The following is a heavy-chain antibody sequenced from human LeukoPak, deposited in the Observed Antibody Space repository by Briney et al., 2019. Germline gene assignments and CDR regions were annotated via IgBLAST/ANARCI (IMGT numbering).Heavy chain of an antibody. Sequence: SVKVSCKASGGTFSSYATSWVRQAPGQGLEWMGGIIPIFGTANYAQKFQGRVTITADESTSTAYMELSSLRSEDTAVYYCAFVLRGYSGYDLVKRLDYWGQGTLVTVSS. V-gene: IGHV1-69*13. CDR2: IIPIFGTA. CDR3: AFVLRGYSGYDLVKRLDY. D-gene: IGHD5-12*01. J-gene: IGHJ4*02. CDR1: GGTFSSYA.